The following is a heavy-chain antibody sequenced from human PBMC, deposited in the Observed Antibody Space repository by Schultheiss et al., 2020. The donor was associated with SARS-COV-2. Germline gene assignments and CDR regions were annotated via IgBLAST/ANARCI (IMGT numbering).Heavy chain of an antibody. D-gene: IGHD2-2*02. CDR2: IIPIFGTA. CDR1: GGTFSSYA. J-gene: IGHJ6*02. V-gene: IGHV1-69*13. Sequence: SVKVSCKASGGTFSSYAISWVRQAPGQGLEWMGGIIPIFGTANYAQKFQGRVTITADESTSTAYMELSSLRSEDTAVYYCARGDCSSTSCYIRIWGRYYYGMDVWGQGTTVTVSS. CDR3: ARGDCSSTSCYIRIWGRYYYGMDV.